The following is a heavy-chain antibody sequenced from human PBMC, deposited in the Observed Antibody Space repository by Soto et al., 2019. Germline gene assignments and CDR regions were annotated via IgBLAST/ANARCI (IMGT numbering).Heavy chain of an antibody. CDR2: FDPEDGET. Sequence: ASVKVSCKVSGYTLSELSMHWVRQAPGKGLEWMGGFDPEDGETIYARSFQGRVTMTEDTSTAYMELSSLRSEDTAVYYCATAYYYDNSGYYSWRFDFWGQGTLVTAPQ. D-gene: IGHD3-22*01. V-gene: IGHV1-24*01. CDR1: GYTLSELS. J-gene: IGHJ4*02. CDR3: ATAYYYDNSGYYSWRFDF.